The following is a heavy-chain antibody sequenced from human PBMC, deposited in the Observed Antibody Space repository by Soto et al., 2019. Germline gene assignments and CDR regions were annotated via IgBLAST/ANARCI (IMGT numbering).Heavy chain of an antibody. D-gene: IGHD4-17*01. Sequence: GGSLRLSCAASGFTFSSYGMHWVRQAPGKGLEWVAVIWYDGSNKYYADSVKGRFTISRDNSKNTLYLQMNSLRAEDTAVYYSARDLQDDRTVTTWTENDYWGQGTLVTVSS. CDR1: GFTFSSYG. CDR2: IWYDGSNK. CDR3: ARDLQDDRTVTTWTENDY. V-gene: IGHV3-33*01. J-gene: IGHJ4*02.